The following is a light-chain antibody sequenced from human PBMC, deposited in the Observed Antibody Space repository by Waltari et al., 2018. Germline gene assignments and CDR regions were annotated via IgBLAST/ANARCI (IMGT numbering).Light chain of an antibody. Sequence: EIVLTQSPGTLSLSPGERATLSCRASQSVGSSYLAWYQQKPGQAPRLLIYGASSRATGSPDRFSGSGSGTDFTLTISRLEPEDFAVYYCQQYGSSPRTFGRGTKVEIK. J-gene: IGKJ1*01. V-gene: IGKV3-20*01. CDR3: QQYGSSPRT. CDR2: GAS. CDR1: QSVGSSY.